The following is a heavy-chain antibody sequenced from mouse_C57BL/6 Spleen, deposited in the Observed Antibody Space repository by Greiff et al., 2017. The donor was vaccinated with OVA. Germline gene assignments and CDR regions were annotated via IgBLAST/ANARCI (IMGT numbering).Heavy chain of an antibody. CDR3: TRSDFTY. V-gene: IGHV1-52*01. CDR1: GYTFTSYW. J-gene: IGHJ3*01. Sequence: QVQLQQPGAELVRPGSSVKLSCKASGYTFTSYWMHWVKQRPIQGLEWIGNIDPSDSEAHYIQKFKDKATLTIDKSSSTAYMQLSSPTSEDSAVYYCTRSDFTYWGQGTLVTVSA. CDR2: IDPSDSEA.